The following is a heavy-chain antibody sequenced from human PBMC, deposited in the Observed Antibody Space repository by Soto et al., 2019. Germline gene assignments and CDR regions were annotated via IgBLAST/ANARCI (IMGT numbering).Heavy chain of an antibody. CDR3: GPNTGIDSYSHGMDV. V-gene: IGHV1-69*12. Sequence: QVQLVQSGAEVKKPGSSVKVSCKASGGTSSSYAISWVRQAPGQGLEWMGGIIPIFGTANYAQKFQGRVTISADEATSTAYMELSSLRSEDTAVYYCGPNTGIDSYSHGMDVWGQGTTVTVSS. D-gene: IGHD5-18*01. J-gene: IGHJ6*02. CDR2: IIPIFGTA. CDR1: GGTSSSYA.